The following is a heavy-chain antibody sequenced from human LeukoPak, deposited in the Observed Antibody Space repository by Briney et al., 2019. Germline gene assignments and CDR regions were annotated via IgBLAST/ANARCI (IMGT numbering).Heavy chain of an antibody. D-gene: IGHD3-22*01. Sequence: GASVKVSCKASVSTFTRYYMHWVGRAPGQGLEWMGWFNPNSGGTNYAQQFQGMVTMSRDTSISTAYMELSRLRSDDTAVYYCARPVGYYDSSGYYFHWGQGTLVTVSS. CDR3: ARPVGYYDSSGYYFH. J-gene: IGHJ4*02. CDR1: VSTFTRYY. CDR2: FNPNSGGT. V-gene: IGHV1-2*02.